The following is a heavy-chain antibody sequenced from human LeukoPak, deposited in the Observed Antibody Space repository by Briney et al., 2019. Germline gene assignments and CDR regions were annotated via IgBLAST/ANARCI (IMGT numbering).Heavy chain of an antibody. J-gene: IGHJ6*03. CDR2: LSWDSVTI. Sequence: SLRLSCAASGFTFDNYAMHWVRQAPGKGLEGVSGLSWDSVTIGYADSVKGRFTISRDNAKNSLYLQMNSLRAEDTALYFCAKTFPHYYYMDVWGKGTTVTVSS. CDR1: GFTFDNYA. D-gene: IGHD2/OR15-2a*01. CDR3: AKTFPHYYYMDV. V-gene: IGHV3-9*01.